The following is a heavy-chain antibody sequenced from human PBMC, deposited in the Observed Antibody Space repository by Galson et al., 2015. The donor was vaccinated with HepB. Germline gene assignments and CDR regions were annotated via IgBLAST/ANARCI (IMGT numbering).Heavy chain of an antibody. D-gene: IGHD3-10*01. J-gene: IGHJ6*02. CDR3: ARRRGYYYYGMDV. CDR2: INHSGST. Sequence: ETLSLTCAVYGGSFSGYYWSWIRQPPGKGLEWIGEINHSGSTNYNPSLKSRVTISVDTSKSQFSLKLSSVTAADTAVYYCARRRGYYYYGMDVWGQGTTVTVSS. V-gene: IGHV4-34*01. CDR1: GGSFSGYY.